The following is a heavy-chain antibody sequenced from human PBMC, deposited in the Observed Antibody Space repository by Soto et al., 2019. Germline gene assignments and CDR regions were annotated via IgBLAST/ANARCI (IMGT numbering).Heavy chain of an antibody. CDR1: GFTFSDYS. Sequence: EVQLVESGGGLVKPGGSLRLSCAASGFTFSDYSMNWVRQAPGKGLEWVSSISRRSSYIYYADSVKGRFTISRDHAENSLYLKLNSLRAEDTAVYYCARVAPPYDFWSGYIGNWFDPWGQGTLVTVSS. D-gene: IGHD3-3*01. CDR2: ISRRSSYI. J-gene: IGHJ5*02. V-gene: IGHV3-21*01. CDR3: ARVAPPYDFWSGYIGNWFDP.